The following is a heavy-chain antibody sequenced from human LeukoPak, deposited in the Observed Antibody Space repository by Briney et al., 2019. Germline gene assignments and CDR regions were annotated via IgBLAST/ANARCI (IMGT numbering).Heavy chain of an antibody. Sequence: SETLSLTCTVSGGSISSYYWSWIRQPPGKGLEWVGHMYYRGNTFYNPSLKSRVTISVDTSKNQFSLKLRSVTAADTAVYFCARGRVSSSTWYSTYYYFFYMDFWGKGTTVTVSS. CDR2: MYYRGNT. CDR3: ARGRVSSSTWYSTYYYFFYMDF. D-gene: IGHD4-11*01. V-gene: IGHV4-59*01. CDR1: GGSISSYY. J-gene: IGHJ6*03.